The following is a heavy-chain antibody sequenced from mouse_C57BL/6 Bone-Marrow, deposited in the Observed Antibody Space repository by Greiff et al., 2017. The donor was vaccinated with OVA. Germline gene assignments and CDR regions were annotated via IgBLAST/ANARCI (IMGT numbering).Heavy chain of an antibody. Sequence: QVQLQQPGAELVMPGASVKLSCKASGYTFTSYWMHWVQQRPGQGLEWIGEIDPSDSYTNYNQKFKGKSTLTVDKSSSTAYMQLSSLTSEDSAVYYCARWLYYDYDVEYYAMDYWGQGTSVTVSS. J-gene: IGHJ4*01. CDR3: ARWLYYDYDVEYYAMDY. CDR1: GYTFTSYW. D-gene: IGHD2-4*01. CDR2: IDPSDSYT. V-gene: IGHV1-69*01.